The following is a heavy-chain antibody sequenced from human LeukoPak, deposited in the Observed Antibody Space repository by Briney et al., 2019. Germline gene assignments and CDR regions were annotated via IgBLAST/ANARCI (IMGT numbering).Heavy chain of an antibody. J-gene: IGHJ4*02. Sequence: GGSLRLSCAASGFTLSDYYMNWIRQAPGEGLEWLSYISSSGRTIYYADSVMGRFTISRDNAKNSLYLQMNSLRAEDTAVYYCARDANGGSLTNFDYWGQGTLVTVSS. CDR1: GFTLSDYY. V-gene: IGHV3-11*01. CDR3: ARDANGGSLTNFDY. D-gene: IGHD2-15*01. CDR2: ISSSGRTI.